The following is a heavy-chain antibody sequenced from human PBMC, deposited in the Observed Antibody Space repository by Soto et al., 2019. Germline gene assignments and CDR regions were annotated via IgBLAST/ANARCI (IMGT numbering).Heavy chain of an antibody. CDR1: SVSVSNGLYY. J-gene: IGHJ5*01. D-gene: IGHD1-26*01. Sequence: SETLSLACTVSSVSVSNGLYYWNWVRQPPGKGLKWIGYVYVGGSTNYNPSLKSRVTISIDTSKNQFSLRLNSVNAADTAVYYCSRVQYTRDAFNAFFDSCGLRILVTV. CDR2: VYVGGST. CDR3: SRVQYTRDAFNAFFDS. V-gene: IGHV4-61*01.